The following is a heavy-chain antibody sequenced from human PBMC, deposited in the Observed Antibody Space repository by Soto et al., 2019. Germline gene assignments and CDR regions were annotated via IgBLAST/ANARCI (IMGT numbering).Heavy chain of an antibody. CDR1: GFTFSDYY. CDR2: ISSSSSYT. V-gene: IGHV3-11*06. Sequence: GGSLRLSCAASGFTFSDYYMSWIRQAPGKGLEWVSYISSSSSYTNYADSVKGRFTISRDNAKNSLYLQMNSLRAEDTAVYYCARDLNYYGSGSPFGMDVWGQGTTVTVSS. D-gene: IGHD3-10*01. J-gene: IGHJ6*02. CDR3: ARDLNYYGSGSPFGMDV.